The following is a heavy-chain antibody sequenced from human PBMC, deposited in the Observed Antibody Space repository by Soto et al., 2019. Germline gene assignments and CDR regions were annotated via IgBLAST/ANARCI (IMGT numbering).Heavy chain of an antibody. V-gene: IGHV1-8*01. D-gene: IGHD3-22*01. CDR1: GYTFTSYD. CDR3: ARGTSRDSSGYYYRY. Sequence: QVQLVQSGAEVKKPGASVKVSCKASGYTFTSYDINWVRQATGQGLEWLGWMNPNSRNTGYAQKFQGRVTITRNTSISTGSMELSSLRSEDTAVYYCARGTSRDSSGYYYRYWGQGTLVTVSS. CDR2: MNPNSRNT. J-gene: IGHJ4*02.